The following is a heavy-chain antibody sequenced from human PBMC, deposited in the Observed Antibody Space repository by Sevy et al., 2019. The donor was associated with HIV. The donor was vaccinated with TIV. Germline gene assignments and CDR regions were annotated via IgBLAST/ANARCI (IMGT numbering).Heavy chain of an antibody. CDR1: GFTFSRCA. D-gene: IGHD6-19*01. J-gene: IGHJ4*02. CDR2: ISASGGGT. V-gene: IGHV3-23*01. Sequence: GGSLSLSCAASGFTFSRCAMNWVRQAPGKGLEWVSDISASGGGTNYADSVKGRFTISRDNSKNTLYLQMNSLRAEDTAVYYCAKGDSSGWHGHFDYWGQGTLVTVSS. CDR3: AKGDSSGWHGHFDY.